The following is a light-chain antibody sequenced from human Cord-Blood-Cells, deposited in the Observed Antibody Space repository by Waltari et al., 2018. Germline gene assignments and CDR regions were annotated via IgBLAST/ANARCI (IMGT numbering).Light chain of an antibody. CDR3: QACDSSTV. J-gene: IGLJ2*01. Sequence: SYELTQPPSVSVSPGQTASITCSGDKLGDKYACWYQQKPGQSPVLVIYQDSKRPSGSPERFSGSNSGNTATLTISGTQAMDESDYYCQACDSSTVFGGGTKLTVL. CDR1: KLGDKY. V-gene: IGLV3-1*01. CDR2: QDS.